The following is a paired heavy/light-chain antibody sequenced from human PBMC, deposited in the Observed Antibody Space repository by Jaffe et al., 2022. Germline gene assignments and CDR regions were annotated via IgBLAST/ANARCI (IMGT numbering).Heavy chain of an antibody. V-gene: IGHV1-58*02. Sequence: QMQLVQSGPEVKKPGTSVKVSCKASGFTFTSSAMQWVRQARGQRLEWIGWIVVGSGNTNYAQKFQERVTITRDMSTSTAYMELSSLRSEDTAVYYCAAGHTQKTKRYSSSWYYFDYWGQGTLVTVSS. CDR3: AAGHTQKTKRYSSSWYYFDY. J-gene: IGHJ4*02. CDR2: IVVGSGNT. D-gene: IGHD6-13*01. CDR1: GFTFTSSA.
Light chain of an antibody. CDR2: EDS. V-gene: IGLV3-10*01. CDR3: YSTDSSGNSWV. CDR1: ALPKKY. Sequence: SYELTQPPSVSVSPGQTARITCSGDALPKKYAYWYQQKSGQAPVLVIYEDSKRPSGIPERFSGSSSGTMATLTISGAQVEDEADYYCYSTDSSGNSWVFGGGTKLTVL. J-gene: IGLJ3*02.